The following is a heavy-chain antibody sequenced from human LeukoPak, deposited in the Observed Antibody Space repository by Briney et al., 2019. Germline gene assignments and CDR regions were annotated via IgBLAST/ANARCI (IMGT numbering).Heavy chain of an antibody. Sequence: KTSETLSLTCTVSGVSISSGGYYWRWIRQHPGKGLEWIGYIYYSGSTYYNPSLKSRVTISVDTSKNQFSLKLSSVTAADTAVYYCARVGVVHYGMDVWGQGTTVTVSS. J-gene: IGHJ6*02. V-gene: IGHV4-31*03. D-gene: IGHD3-10*01. CDR2: IYYSGST. CDR1: GVSISSGGYY. CDR3: ARVGVVHYGMDV.